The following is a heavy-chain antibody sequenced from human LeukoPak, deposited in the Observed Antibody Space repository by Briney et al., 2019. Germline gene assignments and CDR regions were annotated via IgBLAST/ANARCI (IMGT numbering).Heavy chain of an antibody. V-gene: IGHV1-46*03. CDR2: INPSGGST. CDR3: ARAGEDCSSTSCYRNDFDY. D-gene: IGHD2-2*02. Sequence: GASVKVSCKASGYTFTSYYMHWVRQAPGQGLEWMGIINPSGGSTSYAQKFQGRVTMTRDTSTSTVYMELSSLRSEDTAVYYCARAGEDCSSTSCYRNDFDYWGQGTLVTVSS. CDR1: GYTFTSYY. J-gene: IGHJ4*02.